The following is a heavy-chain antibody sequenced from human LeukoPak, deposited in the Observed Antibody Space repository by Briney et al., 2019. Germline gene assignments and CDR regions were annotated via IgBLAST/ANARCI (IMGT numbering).Heavy chain of an antibody. CDR1: GGSISSYY. CDR2: IYHSGST. J-gene: IGHJ4*02. CDR3: ARDGGDILTGDYFDY. V-gene: IGHV4-59*12. D-gene: IGHD3-9*01. Sequence: SETLSLTCTVSGGSISSYYWSWIRQPPGKGLEWIGYIYHSGSTYYNPSLKSRVTISVDRSKNQFSLKLSSVTAADTAVYYCARDGGDILTGDYFDYWGQGTLVTVSS.